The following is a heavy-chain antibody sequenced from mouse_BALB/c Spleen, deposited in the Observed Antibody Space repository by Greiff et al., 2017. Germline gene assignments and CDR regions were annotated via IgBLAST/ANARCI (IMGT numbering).Heavy chain of an antibody. V-gene: IGHV7-3*02. CDR3: ARAGYYFDY. D-gene: IGHD4-1*01. J-gene: IGHJ2*01. CDR1: GFTFTDYY. Sequence: EVKLVESGGGLVQPGGSLRLSCATSGFTFTDYYMSWVRQPPGKALEWLGFIRNKANGYTTEYSASVKGRFTISRDNSQSILYLQMNTLRAEDSATYYCARAGYYFDYWGQGTTLTVSS. CDR2: IRNKANGYTT.